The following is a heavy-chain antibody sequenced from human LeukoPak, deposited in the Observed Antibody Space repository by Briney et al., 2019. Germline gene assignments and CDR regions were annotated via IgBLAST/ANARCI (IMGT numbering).Heavy chain of an antibody. CDR2: IIPIFGTA. J-gene: IGHJ4*02. Sequence: ASVKVSCKASGGTFSSYAISWVRQAPGQGLEWMGGIIPIFGTANYAQKFQGRVTITADESTSTAYMELRSLRSDDTAVYYCARDRQQLAIDYWGQGTLVTVSS. CDR1: GGTFSSYA. CDR3: ARDRQQLAIDY. D-gene: IGHD6-13*01. V-gene: IGHV1-69*01.